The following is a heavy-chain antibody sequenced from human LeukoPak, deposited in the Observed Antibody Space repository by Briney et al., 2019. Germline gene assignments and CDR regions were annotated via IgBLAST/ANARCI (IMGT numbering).Heavy chain of an antibody. J-gene: IGHJ6*02. D-gene: IGHD6-19*01. CDR3: ATRSIAVAGLYYYYSMDV. V-gene: IGHV4-61*01. CDR2: IYYSGST. Sequence: SETLSLTCTVSGGSVSSGSYYWSWIRQPPGKGLEWIGYIYYSGSTNYNPSLKSRVTISVDTSKNQFSLKLSSVTAADTAVYYCATRSIAVAGLYYYYSMDVWGQGTTVTVSS. CDR1: GGSVSSGSYY.